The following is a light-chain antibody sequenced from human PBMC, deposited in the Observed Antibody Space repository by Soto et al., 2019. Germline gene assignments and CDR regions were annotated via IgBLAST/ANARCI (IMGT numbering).Light chain of an antibody. V-gene: IGKV3-11*01. J-gene: IGKJ1*01. CDR3: QQRGTWPT. CDR1: QSVSGY. CDR2: DAS. Sequence: EIVLTQSPATLSLSPGERATLSCRASQSVSGYLAWYQQKPGQAPRLLIYDASSRANGIPARFTGSGSGTDFSLTISSLEPEAVAVYYCQQRGTWPTFGQGTRVEI.